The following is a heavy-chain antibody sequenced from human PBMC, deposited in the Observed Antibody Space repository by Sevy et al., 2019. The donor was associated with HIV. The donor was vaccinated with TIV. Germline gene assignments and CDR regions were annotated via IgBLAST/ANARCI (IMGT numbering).Heavy chain of an antibody. CDR1: VGSITSLY. Sequence: SETLSFTCTVSVGSITSLYWNWIRQPPGKGLEWIANIYYNGHINYNPSLKSRVTLSLDTSNNHVSLRLSSVTAADTAMYYCAGENAWGRGYSWGQGTLVTVSS. CDR3: AGENAWGRGYS. V-gene: IGHV4-59*08. D-gene: IGHD1-26*01. CDR2: IYYNGHI. J-gene: IGHJ4*02.